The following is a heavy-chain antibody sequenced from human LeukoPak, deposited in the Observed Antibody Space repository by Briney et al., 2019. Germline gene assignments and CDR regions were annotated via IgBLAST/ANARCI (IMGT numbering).Heavy chain of an antibody. V-gene: IGHV4-4*07. J-gene: IGHJ3*02. CDR2: INTSGSM. CDR3: ARGSDDAFDI. Sequence: SETLSLTCTVSGDSLSTYYWSWIRQPAGKGLEWIGHINTSGSMKYNPSLKSRVTMSVDTSKNQFSLKLSSVTAADTAVYYCARGSDDAFDIWGQGTMVTVSS. CDR1: GDSLSTYY.